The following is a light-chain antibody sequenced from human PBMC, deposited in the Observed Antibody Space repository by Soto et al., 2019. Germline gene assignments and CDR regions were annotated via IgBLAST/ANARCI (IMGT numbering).Light chain of an antibody. V-gene: IGKV1-39*01. CDR2: AAS. Sequence: DIQMTQSPSSLSASVGDRVTITCRASQSISSYLNWYQQKPGKAPKLLIYAASSLQSGVPSRFSGSGSGTDFTITISSLQPEDFATYYCQQSYSTRWTFGQGTKVDIK. CDR3: QQSYSTRWT. CDR1: QSISSY. J-gene: IGKJ1*01.